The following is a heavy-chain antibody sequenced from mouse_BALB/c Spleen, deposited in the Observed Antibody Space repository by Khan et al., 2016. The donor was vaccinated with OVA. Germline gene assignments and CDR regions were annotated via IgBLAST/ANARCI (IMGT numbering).Heavy chain of an antibody. D-gene: IGHD1-1*01. V-gene: IGHV3-8*02. J-gene: IGHJ4*01. Sequence: EVQLQESGPSLVKPSQTLSLTCSVTSDSITSVFWNWIRKFPGNKFEYMGYVTYSGNTYYNPSLKSRISITRDTSKSQYYLQLNSVTTEDTATYFCARSYGSWAMDYWGQGTSVTVSS. CDR1: SDSITSVF. CDR2: VTYSGNT. CDR3: ARSYGSWAMDY.